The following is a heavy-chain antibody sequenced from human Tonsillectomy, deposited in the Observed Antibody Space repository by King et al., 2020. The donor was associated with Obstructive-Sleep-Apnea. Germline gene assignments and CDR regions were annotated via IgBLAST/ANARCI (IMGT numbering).Heavy chain of an antibody. Sequence: VQLVESGGGLVQPGRSLRLSCTASGFTFDHYAIHWVRQAPGKGLEWVSGISWNSGNIGYADSVKGRFTISRDNAKNSLYLQMNSLRAEDTAFYYCAKGAGARFALLAAYYFDNWGQGTLVTVSS. V-gene: IGHV3-9*01. CDR3: AKGAGARFALLAAYYFDN. CDR1: GFTFDHYA. D-gene: IGHD3-3*01. CDR2: ISWNSGNI. J-gene: IGHJ4*02.